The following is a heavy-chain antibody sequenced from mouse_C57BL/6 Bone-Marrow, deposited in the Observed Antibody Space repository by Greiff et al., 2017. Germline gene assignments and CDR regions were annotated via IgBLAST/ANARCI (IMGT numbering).Heavy chain of an antibody. CDR3: AVYYGSSSFAY. J-gene: IGHJ3*01. Sequence: LMKPGASVKLSCKATGYTFTGYWIEWVKQRPGHGLEWMGEVLPGSGSTHYNEKFKGKATFTADTSSNTAYMQLSSLTTEDSAIYYCAVYYGSSSFAYWGQGTLVTVSA. D-gene: IGHD1-1*01. CDR2: VLPGSGST. CDR1: GYTFTGYW. V-gene: IGHV1-9*01.